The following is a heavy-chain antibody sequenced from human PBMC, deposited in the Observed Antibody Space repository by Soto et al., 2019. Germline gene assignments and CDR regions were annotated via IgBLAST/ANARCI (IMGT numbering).Heavy chain of an antibody. J-gene: IGHJ4*02. CDR1: GYTFSNYG. D-gene: IGHD3-22*01. CDR2: ISAYNGNA. CDR3: ARGNNYYDLKNFDY. V-gene: IGHV1-18*01. Sequence: GASVKVSCKASGYTFSNYGISWVRQAPGQGLEWMGWISAYNGNAKYAQKLQGRVTMTRNTSISTAYMELSSLRSEDTAVYYCARGNNYYDLKNFDYWGQGTLVTVSS.